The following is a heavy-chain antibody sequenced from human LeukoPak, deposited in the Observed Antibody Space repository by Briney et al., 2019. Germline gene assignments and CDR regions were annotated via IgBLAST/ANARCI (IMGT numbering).Heavy chain of an antibody. CDR2: ISGSGGST. CDR3: AWDSYYYDSSGYLGDAFDI. Sequence: PGGSLRLSCAASGFTFSSYAMSWVRQAPGKGLEWVSAISGSGGSTYYADSMKGRFTISRDNSKNTLYLQMNSLRAEDTAVYYCAWDSYYYDSSGYLGDAFDIWGQGTMVTVSS. D-gene: IGHD3-22*01. CDR1: GFTFSSYA. J-gene: IGHJ3*02. V-gene: IGHV3-23*01.